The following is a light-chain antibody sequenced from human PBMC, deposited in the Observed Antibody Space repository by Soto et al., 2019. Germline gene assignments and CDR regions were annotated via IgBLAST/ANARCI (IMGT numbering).Light chain of an antibody. CDR3: QQYKNSPPLT. J-gene: IGKJ4*01. V-gene: IGKV3-15*01. Sequence: EIVMTQSPATLSVSPGETATLSCRASQSVGSAVAWYQHKPGQAPRLLIVGASIRATGVPGRFSGGGSGTEFTLTISSLQSEDFAVYYCQQYKNSPPLTFGGGTTVEIK. CDR2: GAS. CDR1: QSVGSA.